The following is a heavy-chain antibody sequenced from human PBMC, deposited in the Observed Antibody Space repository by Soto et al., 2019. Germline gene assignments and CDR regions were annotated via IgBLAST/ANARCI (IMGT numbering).Heavy chain of an antibody. CDR2: ISYDVSNK. CDR1: GFTFSNYS. CDR3: ARGPSSMTRFDY. J-gene: IGHJ4*02. D-gene: IGHD2-2*01. V-gene: IGHV3-30-3*01. Sequence: QVQLVESGGGVVQPGRSLRLSCAASGFTFSNYSMHWVPQAPGKGLEWVAFISYDVSNKYYADSVEGRFTISRDNSKNTLYLQMNNIRAEDAAVYYCARGPSSMTRFDYWGQGTLVTV.